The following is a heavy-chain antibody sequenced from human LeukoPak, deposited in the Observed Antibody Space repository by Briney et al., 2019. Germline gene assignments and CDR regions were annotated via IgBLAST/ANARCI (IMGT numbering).Heavy chain of an antibody. D-gene: IGHD6-13*01. CDR1: GFIVSSNY. CDR3: AGAVHYSSSYYYSEY. CDR2: VYTGGNT. J-gene: IGHJ4*02. Sequence: GGSLRLSCAASGFIVSSNYMHWVRRAPGKGLEWVSAVYTGGNTYYADSVKGRFTISRDNSKNTLYLQMNSLRAEDTAVYYCAGAVHYSSSYYYSEYWGQGTLVAVSS. V-gene: IGHV3-53*01.